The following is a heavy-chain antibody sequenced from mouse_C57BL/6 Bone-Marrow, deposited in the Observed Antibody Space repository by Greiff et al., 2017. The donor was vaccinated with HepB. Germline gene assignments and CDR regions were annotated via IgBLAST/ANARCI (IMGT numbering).Heavy chain of an antibody. Sequence: VKLQESGAELVRPGTSVKVSCKASGYAFTNYLIEWVKQRPGQGLEWIGVINPGSGGTNYNEKFKGKATLTADKSSSTAYMQLSSLTSEDSAVYFCARSQLRPFAYWGQGTLVTVSA. CDR2: INPGSGGT. CDR3: ARSQLRPFAY. D-gene: IGHD3-2*02. CDR1: GYAFTNYL. J-gene: IGHJ3*01. V-gene: IGHV1-54*01.